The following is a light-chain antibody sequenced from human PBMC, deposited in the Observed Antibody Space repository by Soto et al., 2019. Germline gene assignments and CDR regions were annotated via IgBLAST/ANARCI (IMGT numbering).Light chain of an antibody. CDR1: QSVSSN. Sequence: EIVMTQSPATLSVSPGERATLSCRASQSVSSNLGWYQQKPGQAPLLLIYGASTRATGIPARFSGSGSGREFTLTISSLQSKDFAVYYCQQYNNWRLITFGQGTRLEIK. V-gene: IGKV3-15*01. CDR3: QQYNNWRLIT. CDR2: GAS. J-gene: IGKJ5*01.